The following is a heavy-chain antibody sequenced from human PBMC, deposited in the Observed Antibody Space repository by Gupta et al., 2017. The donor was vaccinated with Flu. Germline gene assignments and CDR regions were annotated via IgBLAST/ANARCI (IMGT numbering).Heavy chain of an antibody. CDR2: IRDRSDNYAT. CDR3: TFYRCEAATHPCYGMDV. D-gene: IGHD2-21*01. V-gene: IGHV3-73*02. CDR1: GFRFGGSD. Sequence: VQLVESGGALVERGGSLNLACAASGFRFGGSDMHWFRRASGKGLEWVGRIRDRSDNYATSYSASVKGRFTISRDVSGNTAYLHMSSLKSEDTAVYYCTFYRCEAATHPCYGMDVWGQGTTVTVSS. J-gene: IGHJ6*02.